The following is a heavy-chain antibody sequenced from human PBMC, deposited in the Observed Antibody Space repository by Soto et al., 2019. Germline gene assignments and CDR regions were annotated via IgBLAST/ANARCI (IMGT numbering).Heavy chain of an antibody. CDR3: AKAGYYYDSSDEVYFDY. CDR2: ISWNSGSI. Sequence: EVQLVESGGGLVQPGRSLRLSCAASGFTFDDYAMHWVRQAPGKGLEWVSGISWNSGSIGYADSVKGRFTISRDNAKNSLYLQMNSLRAEDTALYYCAKAGYYYDSSDEVYFDYWGQGTLVTVSS. CDR1: GFTFDDYA. J-gene: IGHJ4*02. D-gene: IGHD3-22*01. V-gene: IGHV3-9*01.